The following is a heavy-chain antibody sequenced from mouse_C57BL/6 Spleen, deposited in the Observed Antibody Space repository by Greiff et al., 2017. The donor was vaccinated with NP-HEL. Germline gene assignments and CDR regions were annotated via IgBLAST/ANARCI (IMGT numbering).Heavy chain of an antibody. CDR2: ISSGGDYI. CDR1: GFTFSSYA. V-gene: IGHV5-9-1*02. Sequence: EVKVVESGEGLVKPGGSLKLSCAASGFTFSSYAMSWVRQTPEKRLEWVAYISSGGDYIYYADTVKGRFTISRDNARNTLYLQMSSLKSEDTAMYYCTRVRITTVVAPFDYWGQGTTLTVSS. J-gene: IGHJ2*01. D-gene: IGHD1-1*01. CDR3: TRVRITTVVAPFDY.